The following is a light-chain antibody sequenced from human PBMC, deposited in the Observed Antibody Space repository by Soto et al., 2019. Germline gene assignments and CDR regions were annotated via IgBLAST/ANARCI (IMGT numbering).Light chain of an antibody. Sequence: DIQLTQSPASLSASVGDRVTITCRASQGISSYLAWYQQKPGKAPKLLIYLASTLQSGVPSRFSGSGSGTAFSLTISSLQPEDVAPYYCQYFNSFPLSLGGGTTVDTK. CDR1: QGISSY. CDR2: LAS. CDR3: QYFNSFPLS. V-gene: IGKV1-9*01. J-gene: IGKJ4*01.